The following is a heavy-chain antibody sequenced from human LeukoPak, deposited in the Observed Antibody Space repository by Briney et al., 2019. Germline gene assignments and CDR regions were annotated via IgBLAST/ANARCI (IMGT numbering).Heavy chain of an antibody. CDR1: GFTFSSYS. CDR2: ISRSSSYI. V-gene: IGHV3-21*01. CDR3: ARETPQWLARGAFDI. D-gene: IGHD6-19*01. Sequence: GGSLRLSCAASGFTFSSYSMNWVRQAPGKGLVWVSSISRSSSYIYYADSVKGRFTIHRDNPKNSLYLQMNSMRAEDTAVYYCARETPQWLARGAFDIWGQGTMVTASS. J-gene: IGHJ3*02.